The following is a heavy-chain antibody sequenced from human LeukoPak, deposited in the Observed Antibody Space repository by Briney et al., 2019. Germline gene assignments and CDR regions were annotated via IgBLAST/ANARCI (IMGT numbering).Heavy chain of an antibody. Sequence: SETLSLTCTVSGYSISNGYYWGWFRQTPGRGLEWIARVSHSGSPYYNPSFKSRVTISEDLSKNLYSLTLRSVTAADAAVYYCAREGRENIAIGVDWGQGVLVTVSS. J-gene: IGHJ4*02. CDR2: VSHSGSP. CDR1: GYSISNGYY. V-gene: IGHV4-38-2*02. D-gene: IGHD3-16*02. CDR3: AREGRENIAIGVD.